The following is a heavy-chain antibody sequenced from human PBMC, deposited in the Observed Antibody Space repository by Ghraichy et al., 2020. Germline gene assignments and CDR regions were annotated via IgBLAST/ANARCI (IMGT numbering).Heavy chain of an antibody. CDR2: FYHDGSI. J-gene: IGHJ4*02. Sequence: SETLSLTCTVSGGSISSSTYSWGWIRQPPGKGLEWIGSFYHDGSIYYSPSLKSRLTISADTSKNQFSLKLNSVTAADTAVYYCASRCRTTGCSDFFDDWGQGTLVTVSS. CDR3: ASRCRTTGCSDFFDD. V-gene: IGHV4-39*01. D-gene: IGHD2-2*01. CDR1: GGSISSSTYS.